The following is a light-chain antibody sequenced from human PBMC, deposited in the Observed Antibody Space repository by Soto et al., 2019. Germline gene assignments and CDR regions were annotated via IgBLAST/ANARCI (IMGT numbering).Light chain of an antibody. J-gene: IGKJ4*01. CDR3: QQYNNWPLT. Sequence: EIVMTQSPATLSVSPGERATLSCRASQSVSSKLGWYQQKPGQAPRLLIYGESTRATGIPARFSGSGSGTEFTLTISSLQSEDFAVYYCQQYNNWPLTFGGGTKLEIK. CDR2: GES. CDR1: QSVSSK. V-gene: IGKV3-15*01.